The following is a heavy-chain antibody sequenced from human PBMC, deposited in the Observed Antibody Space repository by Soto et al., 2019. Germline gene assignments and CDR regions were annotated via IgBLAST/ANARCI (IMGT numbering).Heavy chain of an antibody. D-gene: IGHD2-15*01. V-gene: IGHV1-69*06. CDR2: IIPIFGTA. J-gene: IGHJ4*02. Sequence: QVQLVQSGTEVKKPGSSVKVSCKASGGNFNSYTINWVRQAPGQGLEFMGGIIPIFGTANYAPKFQGRVTFTADTATNTAYMELSSLRSADTAVYFCSRDAVAASGTNDWGQGTLVNVSS. CDR3: SRDAVAASGTND. CDR1: GGNFNSYT.